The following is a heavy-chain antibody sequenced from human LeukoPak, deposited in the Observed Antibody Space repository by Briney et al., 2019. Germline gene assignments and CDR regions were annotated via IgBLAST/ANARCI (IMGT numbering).Heavy chain of an antibody. J-gene: IGHJ4*02. D-gene: IGHD2-15*01. CDR3: ARAPSLYIVVVVAATLFDY. V-gene: IGHV1-2*02. CDR1: GYTFTGYY. CDR2: INPNSGGT. Sequence: ASVKVSCKASGYTFTGYYMHWVRQAPGQGLEWMGWINPNSGGTNYAQKFQGRVTMTRDTSISTAYMKLSRLRSDDTAVYYCARAPSLYIVVVVAATLFDYWGQGTLVTVSS.